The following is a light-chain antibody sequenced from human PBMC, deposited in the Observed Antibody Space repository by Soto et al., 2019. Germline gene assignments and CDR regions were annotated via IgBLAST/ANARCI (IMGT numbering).Light chain of an antibody. J-gene: IGKJ5*01. CDR3: PQLHSYPIT. V-gene: IGKV1-5*01. Sequence: DIQMTQSPSTLSASVGDGVTITCRASQRISTWLAWYQQKPGKAPKLLISDASSLETGVPSRFSGSGSGTDFTLTISSLQPEDSAICYCPQLHSYPITFGHGTRLEIK. CDR2: DAS. CDR1: QRISTW.